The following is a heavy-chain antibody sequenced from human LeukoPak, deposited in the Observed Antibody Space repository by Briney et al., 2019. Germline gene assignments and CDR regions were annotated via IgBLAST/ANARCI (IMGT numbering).Heavy chain of an antibody. J-gene: IGHJ4*02. Sequence: ASVKVSYKASGDTFSSCAMNWVRQPPGQGLEWVGVIIPIFGSTIYAESFQGRVTITTDESTRTTYMELSRLKSEDTAVYYCARSSYYVDGHGYPDYWGQGTPVTVSS. CDR1: GDTFSSCA. D-gene: IGHD3-10*01. V-gene: IGHV1-69*05. CDR2: IIPIFGST. CDR3: ARSSYYVDGHGYPDY.